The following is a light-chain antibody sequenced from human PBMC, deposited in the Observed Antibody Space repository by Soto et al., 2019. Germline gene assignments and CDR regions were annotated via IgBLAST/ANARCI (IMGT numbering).Light chain of an antibody. CDR2: LGS. V-gene: IGKV2-28*01. Sequence: DLVMTQSPLSLPVTPGEPAYISCRSSQSLLDAAGRNLLDWYLQKPGQSPQLLIYLGSTRASGVXDXYSGSGSGTDFTLQISRVEAEDVGVYYCMQALQTPRTFGQGTKVEIK. J-gene: IGKJ1*01. CDR3: MQALQTPRT. CDR1: QSLLDAAGRNL.